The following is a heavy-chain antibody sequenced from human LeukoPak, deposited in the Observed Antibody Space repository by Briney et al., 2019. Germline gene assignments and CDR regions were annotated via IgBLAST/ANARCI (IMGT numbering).Heavy chain of an antibody. CDR3: ARGYSGSYYYFDY. V-gene: IGHV4-34*01. CDR2: INHSGST. Sequence: SETLSLTCAVYGGSFSGYYWSWIRQPPGKGLEWIGEINHSGSTNYNPSLKSRVTISVDTSKNQFSLKLSSVTAADTAVYYCARGYSGSYYYFDYWGQGTLVAVSS. D-gene: IGHD1-26*01. CDR1: GGSFSGYY. J-gene: IGHJ4*02.